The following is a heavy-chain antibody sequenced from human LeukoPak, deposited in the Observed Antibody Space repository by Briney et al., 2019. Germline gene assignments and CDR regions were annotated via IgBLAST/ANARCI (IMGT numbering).Heavy chain of an antibody. J-gene: IGHJ5*02. Sequence: SETLSLTCTVSGGSISSYYWSWIRQPAGKGLEWIGRIYTSGSTNYNPSLKSRVTMSVDTSKNQFSLKLSSVTAADTAVYYCARGGDIPTGSTYYDFWSGYYGNGNWFDPWGQGTLVTVPS. CDR3: ARGGDIPTGSTYYDFWSGYYGNGNWFDP. D-gene: IGHD3-3*01. CDR2: IYTSGST. CDR1: GGSISSYY. V-gene: IGHV4-4*07.